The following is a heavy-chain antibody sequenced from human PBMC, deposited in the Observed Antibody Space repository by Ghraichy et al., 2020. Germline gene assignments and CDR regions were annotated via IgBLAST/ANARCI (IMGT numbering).Heavy chain of an antibody. CDR3: ASIVVVAATNWFDP. CDR1: GGSFSGYY. CDR2: INHSGST. J-gene: IGHJ5*02. V-gene: IGHV4-34*01. D-gene: IGHD2-15*01. Sequence: SQTLSLTCAVYGGSFSGYYWSWIRQPPGKGLEWIGEINHSGSTNYNPSLKSRVTISVDTSKNQFSLKLSSVTAADTAVYYCASIVVVAATNWFDPWGQGTLVTVSS.